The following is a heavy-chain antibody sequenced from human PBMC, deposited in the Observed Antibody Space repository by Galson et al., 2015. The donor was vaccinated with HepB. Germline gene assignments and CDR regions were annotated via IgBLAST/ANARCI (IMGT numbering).Heavy chain of an antibody. CDR1: GFTFSSYE. CDR3: ARGYDSSGYYHIDY. D-gene: IGHD3-22*01. V-gene: IGHV3-48*03. CDR2: ISSSGSII. Sequence: SLRLSCAASGFTFSSYEMNWVRQAPGKGLEWVSYISSSGSIIYYADSVKGRFTISRDNAKNSLYLQMNSLRAEDTAVYYCARGYDSSGYYHIDYWGQGTLVTVSS. J-gene: IGHJ4*02.